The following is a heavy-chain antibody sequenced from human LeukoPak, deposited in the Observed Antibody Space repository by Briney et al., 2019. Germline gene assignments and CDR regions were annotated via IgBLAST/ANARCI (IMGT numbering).Heavy chain of an antibody. CDR1: GASVSSNNSA. Sequence: SHTLSLTCAISGASVSSNNSAYNWIRQSPAKGLEWLGRTYYRTKWFYPYGPSLNSLIVVTPDTHKTQFPLQVNPVNPEDTAGYYCARAPIAVAGTWAYCDSGGEGILVSVSS. CDR2: TYYRTKWFY. V-gene: IGHV6-1*01. CDR3: ARAPIAVAGTWAYCDS. J-gene: IGHJ4*02. D-gene: IGHD6-19*01.